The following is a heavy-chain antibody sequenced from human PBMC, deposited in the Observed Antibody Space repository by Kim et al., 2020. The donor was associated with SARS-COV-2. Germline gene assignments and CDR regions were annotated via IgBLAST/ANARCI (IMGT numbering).Heavy chain of an antibody. CDR2: GGT. Sequence: GGTYYSPSLKSRVTISVDTSKNQFSLKLSSVTAADTAVYYCASLQQLVDPWGQGTLVTVSS. CDR3: ASLQQLVDP. V-gene: IGHV4-39*01. J-gene: IGHJ5*02. D-gene: IGHD6-13*01.